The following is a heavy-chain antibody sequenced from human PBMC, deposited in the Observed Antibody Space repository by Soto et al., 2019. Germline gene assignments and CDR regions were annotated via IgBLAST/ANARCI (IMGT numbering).Heavy chain of an antibody. V-gene: IGHV3-11*01. Sequence: GGSLRLSCAASGFTFSDYYMSWIRQAPGKGLEWVSYISSSGSTIYYADSVKGRFTISRDNAKNSLYLQMNSLRAEDTAVYYCARGVTGTSPNKNWFDPWGQGTLVTVSS. CDR1: GFTFSDYY. J-gene: IGHJ5*02. D-gene: IGHD1-20*01. CDR2: ISSSGSTI. CDR3: ARGVTGTSPNKNWFDP.